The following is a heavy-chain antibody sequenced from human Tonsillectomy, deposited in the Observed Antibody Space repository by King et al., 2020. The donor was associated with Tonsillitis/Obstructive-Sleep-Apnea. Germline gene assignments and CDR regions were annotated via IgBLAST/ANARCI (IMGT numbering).Heavy chain of an antibody. Sequence: QLVESGGGLEQPGGSLRLSCVASGLTFSSYAMTWVRQAPGKGLEWISMISGSGGITYYADSVKGRFTISRDNSRNTVELEMNSLRVEDTALYYCAKGGMEWEVPSYFAFWGQGTLVTVSS. CDR3: AKGGMEWEVPSYFAF. V-gene: IGHV3-23*04. CDR2: ISGSGGIT. D-gene: IGHD1-26*01. CDR1: GLTFSSYA. J-gene: IGHJ4*02.